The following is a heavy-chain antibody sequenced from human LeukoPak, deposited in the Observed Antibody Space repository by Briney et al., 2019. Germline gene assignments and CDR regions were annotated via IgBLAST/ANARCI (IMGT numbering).Heavy chain of an antibody. J-gene: IGHJ3*01. CDR3: ARSHIDMIVVFREEDAFDL. V-gene: IGHV3-21*01. D-gene: IGHD3-22*01. Sequence: PGGSLRLSCAASGFNFSSYSINWVRQAPGKGLEWVSSIPGSSSYISCADSVKGRITISRDNGKNSLYLQMNSLRVEDTAVYYCARSHIDMIVVFREEDAFDLWGQGTMVTVSS. CDR2: IPGSSSYI. CDR1: GFNFSSYS.